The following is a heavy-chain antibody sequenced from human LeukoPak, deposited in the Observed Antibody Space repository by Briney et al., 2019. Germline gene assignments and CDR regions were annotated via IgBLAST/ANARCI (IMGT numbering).Heavy chain of an antibody. V-gene: IGHV3-48*01. Sequence: PGGSLRLSCAASGFTFSGYSMNWVRQAPGKGLEWVSYISSSSSTIYYADSVKGRFTISRGNAKNSLYLQMNSLRAEDTAVYYCARDGGYYYDSSGYLDYWGQGTLVTVSS. CDR1: GFTFSGYS. J-gene: IGHJ4*02. D-gene: IGHD3-22*01. CDR2: ISSSSSTI. CDR3: ARDGGYYYDSSGYLDY.